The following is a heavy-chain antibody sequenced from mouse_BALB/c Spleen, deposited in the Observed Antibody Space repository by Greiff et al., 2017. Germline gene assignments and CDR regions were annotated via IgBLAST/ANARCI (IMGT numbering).Heavy chain of an antibody. CDR3: ARSPYYYDSSGMSY. V-gene: IGHV5-4*02. CDR1: GFTFSDYY. J-gene: IGHJ4*01. D-gene: IGHD1-1*01. Sequence: EVKLMESGGGLVKPGGSLKLSCAASGFTFSDYYMYWVRQTPEKRLEWVATISDGGSYTYYPDSVKGRFTISRDNAKNNLYLQMSSLKSEDTAMYYCARSPYYYDSSGMSYWGQGTSVTVSS. CDR2: ISDGGSYT.